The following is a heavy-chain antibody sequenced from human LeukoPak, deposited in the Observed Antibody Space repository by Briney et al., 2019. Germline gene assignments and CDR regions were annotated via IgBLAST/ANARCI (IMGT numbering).Heavy chain of an antibody. V-gene: IGHV1-46*01. CDR1: GYTFTSYY. Sequence: ASVKVSCKASGYTFTSYYLHWVRQAPGQGLEWMGIINPSAGSTSYAQKFQGRVTMTEDTSTDTAYVELSSLRSEDTAVYYCAGAPYSGSYPAFDYWGQGTLVTVSS. CDR2: INPSAGST. CDR3: AGAPYSGSYPAFDY. J-gene: IGHJ4*02. D-gene: IGHD1-26*01.